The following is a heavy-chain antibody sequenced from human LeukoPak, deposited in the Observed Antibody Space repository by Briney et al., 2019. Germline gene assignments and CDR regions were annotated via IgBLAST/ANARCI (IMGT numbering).Heavy chain of an antibody. CDR3: ARGKYYYDSSGYLY. CDR1: GYTFTSYD. D-gene: IGHD3-22*01. Sequence: ASVKVSCKASGYTFTSYDINWVRQDTGQGLEWMGWMNPNSGNTGYAQKFQGRVTMTRNTSISTAYMELSSLRSEDTAVYYCARGKYYYDSSGYLYWGQGTLVTVSS. CDR2: MNPNSGNT. J-gene: IGHJ4*02. V-gene: IGHV1-8*01.